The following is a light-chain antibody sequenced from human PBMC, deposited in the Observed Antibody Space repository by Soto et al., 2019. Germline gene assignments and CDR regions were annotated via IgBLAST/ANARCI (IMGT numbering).Light chain of an antibody. CDR1: QTVRNNY. Sequence: EFVLTQSPGTLSLSPVERATLSCRASQTVRNNYLAWYQQKPGQAPRLLIYDASSRATGIPARFSGSGSGTDFTLTIRSLEPEDFAVYYCQQRSNWPPWTFGQGTKVDIK. CDR2: DAS. V-gene: IGKV3D-20*02. CDR3: QQRSNWPPWT. J-gene: IGKJ1*01.